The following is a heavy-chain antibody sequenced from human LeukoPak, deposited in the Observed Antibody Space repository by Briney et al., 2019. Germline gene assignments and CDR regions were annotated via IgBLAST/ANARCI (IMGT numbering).Heavy chain of an antibody. Sequence: PSETLSLTCTVSGDSVNNNHHYWAWIRQPPGKGLEWVGSLYYTGTTYYNPSLGSRVTMSVDSSNSQFSLTLTSVTAADTAIYYCARNSPVYWNFDLWGRGTLVSVSS. CDR2: LYYTGTT. V-gene: IGHV4-39*01. D-gene: IGHD2/OR15-2a*01. CDR3: ARNSPVYWNFDL. J-gene: IGHJ2*01. CDR1: GDSVNNNHHY.